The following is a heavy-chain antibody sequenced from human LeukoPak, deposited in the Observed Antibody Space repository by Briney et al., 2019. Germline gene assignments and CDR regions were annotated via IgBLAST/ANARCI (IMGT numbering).Heavy chain of an antibody. Sequence: GASVKVSCKASGYTFTGYYMHWVRQAPGQGLEWMGWINPNSGGTNYAQKFQGWVTMTRDTSISTAYMELSSLRSEDTAVYYCARDRQQQLVPHFDYWGQGTLVTVSS. CDR1: GYTFTGYY. CDR2: INPNSGGT. J-gene: IGHJ4*02. D-gene: IGHD6-13*01. V-gene: IGHV1-2*04. CDR3: ARDRQQQLVPHFDY.